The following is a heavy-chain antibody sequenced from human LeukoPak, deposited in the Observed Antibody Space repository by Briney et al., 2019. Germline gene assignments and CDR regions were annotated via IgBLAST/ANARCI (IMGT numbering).Heavy chain of an antibody. Sequence: QPGGSLRLSCAASGFTFSSYSMNWVRQAPGKGLEWVSYISDSSSAMYYADSVKGRFTISRDNAKNSLYLQMNSLRAEDTAVYYCAGYCSSVSCRNIDYWGQGTLVTVSS. CDR3: AGYCSSVSCRNIDY. CDR1: GFTFSSYS. J-gene: IGHJ4*02. D-gene: IGHD2-2*01. V-gene: IGHV3-48*04. CDR2: ISDSSSAM.